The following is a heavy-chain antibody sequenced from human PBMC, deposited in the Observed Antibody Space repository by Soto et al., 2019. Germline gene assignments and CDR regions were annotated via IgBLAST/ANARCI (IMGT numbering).Heavy chain of an antibody. V-gene: IGHV3-33*01. CDR3: ARSVDKYQLPSYYMDV. CDR2: IWYDGSNK. CDR1: GFTFSSYG. D-gene: IGHD2-2*01. Sequence: WGSLRLSCAASGFTFSSYGMHWVRQAPGKGLEWVAVIWYDGSNKYYVDSVKGRFTISRDNSKNTLYLQMNSLRAEDTAVYYCARSVDKYQLPSYYMDVWGRGTTVTVSS. J-gene: IGHJ6*03.